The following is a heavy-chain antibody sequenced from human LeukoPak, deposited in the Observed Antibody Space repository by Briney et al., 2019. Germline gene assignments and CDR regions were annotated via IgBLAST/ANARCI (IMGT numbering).Heavy chain of an antibody. V-gene: IGHV4-31*03. CDR2: IYYSGST. CDR3: ARAPIWFGELSRSYYFDY. D-gene: IGHD3-10*01. CDR1: GGSISSGGYY. Sequence: SETLSLTCTVSGGSISSGGYYWSWIRQHPGKGLEWIGYIYYSGSTYYNPSLKSRVTISVDTSKNQFPLKLSSVTAADTAVYYCARAPIWFGELSRSYYFDYWGQGTLVTVSS. J-gene: IGHJ4*02.